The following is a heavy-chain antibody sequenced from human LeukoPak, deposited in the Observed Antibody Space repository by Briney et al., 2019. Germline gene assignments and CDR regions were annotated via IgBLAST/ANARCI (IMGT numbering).Heavy chain of an antibody. CDR1: GFTFDDHA. J-gene: IGHJ5*02. CDR2: ISWDGGST. D-gene: IGHD3-3*01. CDR3: ARDSYDFWSGYRGGFDP. Sequence: GGSLRLSCAASGFTFDDHAMHWVRQAPGKGLEWVSLISWDGGSTYYADSVKGRFTISRDNAKNSLYLQMNSLRAEDTAVYYCARDSYDFWSGYRGGFDPWGQGTLVTVSS. V-gene: IGHV3-43D*03.